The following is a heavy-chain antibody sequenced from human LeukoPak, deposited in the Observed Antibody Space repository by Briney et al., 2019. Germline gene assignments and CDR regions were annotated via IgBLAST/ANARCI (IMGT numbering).Heavy chain of an antibody. J-gene: IGHJ6*03. D-gene: IGHD6-6*01. CDR2: IRYDGTNK. V-gene: IGHV3-30*02. CDR1: GFTFSSYG. CDR3: VKVRAARPTTYYYMDV. Sequence: GGSLRLSCAASGFTFSSYGMHWVRQAPGKGLEWVAFIRYDGTNKFYAGSVKGRFTISRDNSKNTLYLQMTSLRADDTAVYYCVKVRAARPTTYYYMDVWGKGTTVTVSS.